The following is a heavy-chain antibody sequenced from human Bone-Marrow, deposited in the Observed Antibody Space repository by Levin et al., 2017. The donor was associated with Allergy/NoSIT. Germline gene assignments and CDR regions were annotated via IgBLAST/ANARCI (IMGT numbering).Heavy chain of an antibody. D-gene: IGHD3-10*01. CDR1: GGSISSFT. Sequence: KISCKASGGSISSFTVSWVRQAPGQGLEWMGRVIPIFDTPNYAQKFQGRVTITADKSTNTAYMELNSLTSADTAVYYCARGITEWFGELFNPWGQGTLVTVSS. J-gene: IGHJ5*02. CDR2: VIPIFDTP. V-gene: IGHV1-69*08. CDR3: ARGITEWFGELFNP.